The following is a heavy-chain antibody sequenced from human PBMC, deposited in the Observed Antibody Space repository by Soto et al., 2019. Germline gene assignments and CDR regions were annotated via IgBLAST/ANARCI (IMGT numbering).Heavy chain of an antibody. CDR3: ARGSGSSSWYVRFDY. Sequence: TSETLSLTCAVYGGSFSGYYWSWIRQPPGKGLEWIGEINHSGSTNYNPSLKSRVTISVDTSKNQFSLKLSSVTAADTAVYYCARGSGSSSWYVRFDYWGQGTLVTVS. CDR1: GGSFSGYY. CDR2: INHSGST. D-gene: IGHD6-13*01. J-gene: IGHJ4*02. V-gene: IGHV4-34*01.